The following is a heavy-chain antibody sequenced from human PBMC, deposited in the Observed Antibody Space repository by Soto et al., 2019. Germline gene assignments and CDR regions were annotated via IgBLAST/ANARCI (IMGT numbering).Heavy chain of an antibody. Sequence: EVQLVESGGGLVQPGGSLRLSCAVSGFTFSNYWMHWVRQAPGKGLVWVSRINSDGSSTSYADSVKGRFTISRDNAKNTLYLESNSLRAEDTAVYYFARGLSVGVPYWGQGTLVTVSS. CDR1: GFTFSNYW. J-gene: IGHJ4*02. CDR3: ARGLSVGVPY. CDR2: INSDGSST. D-gene: IGHD2-15*01. V-gene: IGHV3-74*01.